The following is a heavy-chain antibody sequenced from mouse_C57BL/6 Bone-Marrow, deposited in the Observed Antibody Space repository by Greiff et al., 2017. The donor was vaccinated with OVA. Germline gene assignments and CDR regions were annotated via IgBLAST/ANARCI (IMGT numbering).Heavy chain of an antibody. CDR1: GYTFTSYW. CDR2: INPSSGYT. CDR3: ARYYDYDEDYFDY. V-gene: IGHV1-7*01. J-gene: IGHJ2*01. Sequence: QVQLKQSGAELAKPGASVKLSCKASGYTFTSYWMHWVKQRPGQGLEWIGYINPSSGYTKYNQKFKDKATLTADKSSSTAYMQLSSLTYEDSAVYYCARYYDYDEDYFDYWGQGTTLTVSS. D-gene: IGHD2-4*01.